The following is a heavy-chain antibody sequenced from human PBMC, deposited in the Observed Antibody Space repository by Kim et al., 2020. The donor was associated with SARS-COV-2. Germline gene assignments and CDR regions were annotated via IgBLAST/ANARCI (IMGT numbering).Heavy chain of an antibody. J-gene: IGHJ4*02. CDR2: ISAYNGNT. D-gene: IGHD3-10*01. CDR3: ARDPRSPYYYGSGSYPRLDY. CDR1: GYTFTSYG. V-gene: IGHV1-18*01. Sequence: ASVKVSCKASGYTFTSYGISWVRQAPGQGLEWMGWISAYNGNTNYAQKLQGRVTMTTDTSTSTAYMELRSLRSDDTAVYYCARDPRSPYYYGSGSYPRLDYWGQGTLVPVSS.